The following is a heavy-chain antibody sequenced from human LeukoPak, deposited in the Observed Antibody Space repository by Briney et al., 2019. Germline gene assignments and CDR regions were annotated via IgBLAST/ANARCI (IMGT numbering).Heavy chain of an antibody. J-gene: IGHJ4*02. CDR1: GGSISSSSYY. CDR2: IYYSGST. D-gene: IGHD4-17*01. CDR3: ARHETTVPYFDY. Sequence: SETLSLTCTVSGGSISSSSYYWGWIRQPPGKGLEWIVSIYYSGSTYYNPSLKSRVTISVDTSKNQFSLKLSSVTAADTAVYYCARHETTVPYFDYWGQGTLVTVSS. V-gene: IGHV4-39*01.